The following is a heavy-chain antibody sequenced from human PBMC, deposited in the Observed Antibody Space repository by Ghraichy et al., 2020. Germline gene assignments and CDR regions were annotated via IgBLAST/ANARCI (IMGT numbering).Heavy chain of an antibody. J-gene: IGHJ4*02. V-gene: IGHV3-23*01. CDR2: ISGSGGST. Sequence: ETLSLTCAASGFTFSNYAMTWVRQAPGKGLEWVSAISGSGGSTYYADSVKGRFTISRDNSNDTLYLQMDSLRAEDTAVYYCAKLVAATQVPFYFEYWGQGTLVTVSS. CDR3: AKLVAATQVPFYFEY. CDR1: GFTFSNYA. D-gene: IGHD6-13*01.